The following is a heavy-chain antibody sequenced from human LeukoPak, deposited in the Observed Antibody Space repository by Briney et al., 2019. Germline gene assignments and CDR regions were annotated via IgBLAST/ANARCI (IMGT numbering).Heavy chain of an antibody. D-gene: IGHD3-22*01. CDR1: GFTFSSYG. CDR2: ISYDGSNK. V-gene: IGHV3-30*18. CDR3: AKSLEYYYDSSRYYSDGYYYGMDV. J-gene: IGHJ6*02. Sequence: GGSLRLSCAASGFTFSSYGMHWVRQAPGKGLEWVAVISYDGSNKYYADSVKGRFTISRDNSKNTLYLQMDRLRAEDTAVYYCAKSLEYYYDSSRYYSDGYYYGMDVWGQGTTVTVSS.